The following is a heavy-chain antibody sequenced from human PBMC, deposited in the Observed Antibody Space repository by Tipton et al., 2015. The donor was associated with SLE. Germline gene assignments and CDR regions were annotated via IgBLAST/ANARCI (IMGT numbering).Heavy chain of an antibody. D-gene: IGHD2-21*01. CDR3: ARDQKASNL. CDR2: INHSGST. CDR1: GGSSSGYY. Sequence: TLSLTCAVYGGSSSGYYWSWIRQPPGKGLEWIGEINHSGSTNYNPSLKSRVTISVDTSKNQFSLKLSSVTAADTAVYYCARDQKASNLWGQGTLVTVSS. V-gene: IGHV4-34*01. J-gene: IGHJ5*02.